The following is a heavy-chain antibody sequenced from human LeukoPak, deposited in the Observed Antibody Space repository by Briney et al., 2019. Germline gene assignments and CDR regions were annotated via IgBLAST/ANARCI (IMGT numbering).Heavy chain of an antibody. CDR2: ISWNSGNI. CDR3: AKKMGYSGYDGYFDY. CDR1: GFTFDDYA. J-gene: IGHJ4*02. Sequence: GGSLRLSCAASGFTFDDYAMPWVRQAPGEGLEWVSGISWNSGNIGYADSVKGRFTISRDNAKNSLYLQMNSLRAEDTALYYCAKKMGYSGYDGYFDYWGQGTLVTVSS. V-gene: IGHV3-9*01. D-gene: IGHD5-12*01.